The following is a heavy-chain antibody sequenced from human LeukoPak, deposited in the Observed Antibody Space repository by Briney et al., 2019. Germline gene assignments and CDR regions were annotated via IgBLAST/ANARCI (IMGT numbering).Heavy chain of an antibody. V-gene: IGHV4-59*08. Sequence: LETLSLTCTVSVGSISSYYWSWIRQPPGKGLEWIGYVYYSGNTKYNPSLKSRVTISIDTSKNQFSLKLSSVTAADTAVYYCAAAFDYWGQGTLVTVSS. J-gene: IGHJ4*02. CDR3: AAAFDY. CDR1: VGSISSYY. CDR2: VYYSGNT. D-gene: IGHD6-25*01.